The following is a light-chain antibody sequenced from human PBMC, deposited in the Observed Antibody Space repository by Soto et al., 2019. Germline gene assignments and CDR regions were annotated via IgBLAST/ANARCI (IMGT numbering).Light chain of an antibody. V-gene: IGKV3-20*01. Sequence: EIVLTQSPGTLSLPPGERATLSCRASQSVRSDYLAWYQQKPGQAPRLHIYGASTRATGIPDRFSGSGSGTDFTLTISRLEPEDFAVYYCQQYGSSGTFGQGTTGDIK. CDR2: GAS. CDR1: QSVRSDY. J-gene: IGKJ1*01. CDR3: QQYGSSGT.